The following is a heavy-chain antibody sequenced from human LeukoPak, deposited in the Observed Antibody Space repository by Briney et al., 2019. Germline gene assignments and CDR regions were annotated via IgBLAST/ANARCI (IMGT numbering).Heavy chain of an antibody. D-gene: IGHD6-13*01. CDR1: GFTFSSYW. V-gene: IGHV3-74*01. CDR2: INSDGSST. J-gene: IGHJ4*02. Sequence: GSLRLSCAASGFTFSSYWMHWVRQAPGKGLVWVSRINSDGSSTSYADSVKGRFTISRDNAKNTLYLQMNSLRAEDTAVYYCASEGSSWYYFDYWGQGTLVTVSS. CDR3: ASEGSSWYYFDY.